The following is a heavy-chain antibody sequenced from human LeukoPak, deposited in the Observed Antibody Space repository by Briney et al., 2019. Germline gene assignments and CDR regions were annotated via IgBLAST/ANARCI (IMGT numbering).Heavy chain of an antibody. D-gene: IGHD2-2*01. CDR2: INSDGGST. CDR1: GFTFSSYW. CDR3: ARGVGYCSSTSCYWWFDP. V-gene: IGHV3-74*01. J-gene: IGHJ5*02. Sequence: QTGGSLRLSCAASGFTFSSYWMHWVRQAPGKGLVWVSRINSDGGSTSYADSVKGRFTISRDNAKNTLYLQMNSLRAEDTAVYYCARGVGYCSSTSCYWWFDPWGQGTLVTVSS.